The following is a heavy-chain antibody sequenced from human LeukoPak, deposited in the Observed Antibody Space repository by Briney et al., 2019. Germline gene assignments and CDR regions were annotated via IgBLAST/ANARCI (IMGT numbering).Heavy chain of an antibody. CDR2: ISYDEKNK. Sequence: GGSLRLSCVTSGFSFSNYGMHWVRQAPGKGLEWVAVISYDEKNKYYGDSMKGRFTISRDNSRNTLYLQMNSLRSEDTAVYYCAVGASLAYWGQGTLVTVSS. V-gene: IGHV3-30*03. D-gene: IGHD1-26*01. J-gene: IGHJ4*02. CDR1: GFSFSNYG. CDR3: AVGASLAY.